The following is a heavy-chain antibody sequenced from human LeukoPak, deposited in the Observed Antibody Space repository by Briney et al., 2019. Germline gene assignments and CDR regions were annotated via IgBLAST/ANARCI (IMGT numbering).Heavy chain of an antibody. J-gene: IGHJ4*02. D-gene: IGHD6-19*01. V-gene: IGHV4-59*01. CDR2: NSYSGNT. CDR3: ARAGSGWSFDY. Sequence: SETLSLTCTVSGGSISTFYWSWIRQPPGKGLEWIGYNSYSGNTNYNPSLRSRVSISVDMSKSQFSLKLTSVTAADTAVYYCARAGSGWSFDYWGQGTLVTVSS. CDR1: GGSISTFY.